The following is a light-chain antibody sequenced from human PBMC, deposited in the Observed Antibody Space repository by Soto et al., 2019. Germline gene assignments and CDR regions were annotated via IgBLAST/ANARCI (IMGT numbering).Light chain of an antibody. CDR2: EVT. CDR1: SSDAGGYYY. CDR3: SSYTSSSAPHVV. Sequence: QSALPQPASVSGSPGQSITISCTGTSSDAGGYYYVSWYQHHPGKAPKLIIYEVTHRPSGVSYRFSGSKSGNTASLIISGLRAEDEADYYCSSYTSSSAPHVVFGGGTKLTVL. J-gene: IGLJ2*01. V-gene: IGLV2-14*01.